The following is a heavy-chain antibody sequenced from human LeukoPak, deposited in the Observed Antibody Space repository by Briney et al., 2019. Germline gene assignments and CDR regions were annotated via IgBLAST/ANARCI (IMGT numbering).Heavy chain of an antibody. Sequence: EASVKVSCKASGYTFTSYGISWVRQAPGQGLEWMGWISAYNGNTNYAQKLQGRVTMTTDTSTSTAYMELRSLRSDDTAVYYCARDRSSGSRGDVDYWGQGTLVTVSS. CDR1: GYTFTSYG. CDR3: ARDRSSGSRGDVDY. V-gene: IGHV1-18*01. CDR2: ISAYNGNT. D-gene: IGHD3-22*01. J-gene: IGHJ4*02.